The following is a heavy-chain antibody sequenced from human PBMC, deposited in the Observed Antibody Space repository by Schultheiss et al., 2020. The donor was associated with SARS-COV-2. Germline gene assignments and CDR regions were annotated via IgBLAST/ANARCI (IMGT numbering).Heavy chain of an antibody. V-gene: IGHV3-7*03. D-gene: IGHD6-13*01. CDR3: AKDIGYSSSLGAFDI. Sequence: GESLKISCAASGFTFSSYWMHWVRQAPGKGLEWVANIKQDGSEKYYVDSVKGRFTISRDNAKNSLYLQMNSLRAEDMALYYCAKDIGYSSSLGAFDIWGQGTMVTVSS. J-gene: IGHJ3*02. CDR1: GFTFSSYW. CDR2: IKQDGSEK.